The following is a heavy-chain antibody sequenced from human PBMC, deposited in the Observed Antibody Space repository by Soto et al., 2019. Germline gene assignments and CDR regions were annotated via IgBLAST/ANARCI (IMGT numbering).Heavy chain of an antibody. D-gene: IGHD3-16*01. V-gene: IGHV4-31*03. J-gene: IGHJ4*02. CDR3: ARADYDYVWGSYRYYFDY. CDR2: IYYSGST. Sequence: QVQLQESGPGLVKPSQTLSLTCTVSGGSISSGGYYWSWIRQHPGKGLEWIGYIYYSGSTYYNPSLKSRVTISVDTSKNQFSLKLSSVTAADTAVYYCARADYDYVWGSYRYYFDYWGQGTLVTVSS. CDR1: GGSISSGGYY.